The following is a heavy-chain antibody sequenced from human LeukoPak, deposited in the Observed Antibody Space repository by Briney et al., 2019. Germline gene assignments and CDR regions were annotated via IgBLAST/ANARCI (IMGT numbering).Heavy chain of an antibody. V-gene: IGHV4-39*01. CDR3: AKHSHVARPGWFDP. CDR1: GGSISSSSYY. D-gene: IGHD2-15*01. Sequence: PSETLSLTCTVSGGSISSSSYYWGWIRQPPGKGLEWIGSIYYSGSTYYNPSLKSRVTMFVDTSKNQFSLKLSSVTAADTAVYYCAKHSHVARPGWFDPWGQGTLVTVSS. J-gene: IGHJ5*02. CDR2: IYYSGST.